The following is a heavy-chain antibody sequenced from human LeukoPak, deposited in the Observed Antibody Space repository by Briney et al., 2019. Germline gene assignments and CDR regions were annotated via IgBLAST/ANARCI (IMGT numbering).Heavy chain of an antibody. CDR3: ARVPGYSYDYYYTDV. CDR1: GYTFTGYD. CDR2: INPNSGGT. Sequence: ASVKVSCKTSGYTFTGYDMHWVRQAPGQGLEWMGWINPNSGGTNYAQKFQGRVTMTRDTSISTAYMDLSRLRSDDTAVYYCARVPGYSYDYYYTDVWGKGTTVTVSS. J-gene: IGHJ6*03. V-gene: IGHV1-2*02. D-gene: IGHD5-18*01.